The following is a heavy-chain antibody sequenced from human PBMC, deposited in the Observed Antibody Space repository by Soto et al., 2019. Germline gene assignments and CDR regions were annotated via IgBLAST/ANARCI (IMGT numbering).Heavy chain of an antibody. J-gene: IGHJ4*02. D-gene: IGHD2-8*01. Sequence: SETLSLTCTVSGTSISSYYWSWIRQPPGKGLEWIANIHYSGTTNYNPSLASRVTLSVDTSKNQFSLKMTSVTAADRAMYFCARYNSYAIDYWGRGTLVTV. CDR1: GTSISSYY. CDR2: IHYSGTT. CDR3: ARYNSYAIDY. V-gene: IGHV4-59*01.